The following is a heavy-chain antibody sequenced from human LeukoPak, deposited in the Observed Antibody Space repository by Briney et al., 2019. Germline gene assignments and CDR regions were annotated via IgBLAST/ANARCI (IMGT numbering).Heavy chain of an antibody. CDR2: IIPIFGTA. V-gene: IGHV1-69*05. CDR1: GGTFSSYA. J-gene: IGHJ4*02. Sequence: ASVKVSCKASGGTFSSYAISWVRQAPGQGLEWMGRIIPIFGTANYAQKFQGRVTITTDESTSTAYMELSSLRSEDTAVYYCASSLYSYGYFSDYWGQETLVTVSS. D-gene: IGHD5-18*01. CDR3: ASSLYSYGYFSDY.